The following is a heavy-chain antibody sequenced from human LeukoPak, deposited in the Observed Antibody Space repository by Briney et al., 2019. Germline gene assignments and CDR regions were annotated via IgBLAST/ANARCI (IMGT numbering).Heavy chain of an antibody. Sequence: GGSLRLSCAASGFTVSSSYMSWVRQAPGKGLEWVSVIYSGGSTYYADSVKGRFTISRDNSKNSLYLQMNSLRAEDTAIYYCAKGLRLITVAGFIDYWGQGTLVTVSS. V-gene: IGHV3-53*01. CDR3: AKGLRLITVAGFIDY. CDR1: GFTVSSSY. CDR2: IYSGGST. J-gene: IGHJ4*02. D-gene: IGHD6-19*01.